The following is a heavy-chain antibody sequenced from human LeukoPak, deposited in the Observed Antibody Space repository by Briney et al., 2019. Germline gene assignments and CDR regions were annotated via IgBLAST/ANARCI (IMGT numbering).Heavy chain of an antibody. Sequence: QPGGSLRLSCAGSGFTFSTYWMHWVRQVPGKGLVWVSRINTDGNSINYADSVKGRFTISRDNAKNTVYLQMTSLRPDDTAVYYCASGSSGLYYAYWGQGTLVTVSS. J-gene: IGHJ4*02. D-gene: IGHD6-19*01. CDR2: INTDGNSI. CDR1: GFTFSTYW. CDR3: ASGSSGLYYAY. V-gene: IGHV3-74*01.